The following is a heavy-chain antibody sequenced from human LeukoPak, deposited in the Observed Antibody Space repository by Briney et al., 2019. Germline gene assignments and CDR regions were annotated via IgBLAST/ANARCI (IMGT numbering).Heavy chain of an antibody. V-gene: IGHV1-8*01. CDR2: MNPDSGNT. D-gene: IGHD6-13*01. CDR3: ARDGSSWQKSDY. Sequence: GASVKVSCKASGYTFTSYDINWVRQATGQGLEWMGWMNPDSGNTGYARKFQGRVTMTRNTSISTAYMELSSLRSEDTAVYYCARDGSSWQKSDYWGQGTLVTVSS. CDR1: GYTFTSYD. J-gene: IGHJ4*02.